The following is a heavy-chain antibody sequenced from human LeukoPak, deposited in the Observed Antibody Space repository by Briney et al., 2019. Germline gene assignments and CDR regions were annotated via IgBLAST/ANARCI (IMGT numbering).Heavy chain of an antibody. CDR1: GFTFSSYG. CDR2: INIDGSFT. J-gene: IGHJ4*02. Sequence: GGSLRLSCAASGFTFSSYGMHWVRQAPGKGLVWVSSINIDGSFTSYADSVKGRFTISRDNAKKSLYLQMNSLRAEDTALYYCARDTVGATDYWGQGTLVTVSS. V-gene: IGHV3-74*01. D-gene: IGHD1-26*01. CDR3: ARDTVGATDY.